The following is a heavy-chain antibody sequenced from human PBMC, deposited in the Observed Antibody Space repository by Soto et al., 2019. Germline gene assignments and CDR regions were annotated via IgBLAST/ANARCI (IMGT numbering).Heavy chain of an antibody. Sequence: GGSLRLSCAASGFTFSSYGMHWVRQAPGKGLEWVAVIWYDGSNKYYADSVKGRFTISRDNSKNTLYLQMNSLRAEDTAVYYCARDQGPTWVGAWFDPWGQGTLVTVSS. V-gene: IGHV3-33*01. CDR2: IWYDGSNK. CDR3: ARDQGPTWVGAWFDP. D-gene: IGHD4-17*01. CDR1: GFTFSSYG. J-gene: IGHJ5*02.